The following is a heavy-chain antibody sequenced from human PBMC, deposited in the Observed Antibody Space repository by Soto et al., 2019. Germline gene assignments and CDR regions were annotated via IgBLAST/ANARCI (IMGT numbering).Heavy chain of an antibody. V-gene: IGHV5-51*01. Sequence: PGESLKISCKGSGYSFTSYWIGWVRQMPGKGLEWMGIIYPGDSDTRYSPSFQGQVTISADKSISTAYLQWSSLKASDTAMYYCARQVITFGGVIVRMDVWGQGTTVTVSS. CDR3: ARQVITFGGVIVRMDV. J-gene: IGHJ6*02. D-gene: IGHD3-16*02. CDR2: IYPGDSDT. CDR1: GYSFTSYW.